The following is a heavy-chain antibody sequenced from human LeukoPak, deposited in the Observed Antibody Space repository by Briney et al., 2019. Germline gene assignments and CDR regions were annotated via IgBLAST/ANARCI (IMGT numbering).Heavy chain of an antibody. Sequence: GGSLRLSCSASQFKFDTYGMHWVRQTPGKGPEYVSGINSDGLSTYYANSVKGRFTISRDNAKNTLYLQMGSLKTEDMAVYYCARSTDGSAHFDYWGQGTLVTVFS. D-gene: IGHD1-1*01. CDR3: ARSTDGSAHFDY. J-gene: IGHJ4*02. CDR2: INSDGLST. V-gene: IGHV3-64*01. CDR1: QFKFDTYG.